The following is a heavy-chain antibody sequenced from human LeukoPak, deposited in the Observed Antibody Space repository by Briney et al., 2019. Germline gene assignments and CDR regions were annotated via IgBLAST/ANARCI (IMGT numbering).Heavy chain of an antibody. J-gene: IGHJ4*02. D-gene: IGHD2-15*01. V-gene: IGHV1-2*02. CDR3: ARVGGSCYLRLGS. CDR1: GGTFRSYY. Sequence: ASVKVSCKVCGGTFRSYYISGVPQAPGQGLEWMGWINPNSGGTSYAQKFQGRLTMTRDTSISTAYMELSSLTSDDTAVYFCARVGGSCYLRLGSWGQGTLVTVSS. CDR2: INPNSGGT.